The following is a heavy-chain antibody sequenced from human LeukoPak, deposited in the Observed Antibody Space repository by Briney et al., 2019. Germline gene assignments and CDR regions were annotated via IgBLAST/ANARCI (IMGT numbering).Heavy chain of an antibody. CDR2: ISSSSSYI. D-gene: IGHD6-19*01. Sequence: KPGGSLRLSCAASGFTFSSDSMNWVRQAPGKGLEWVSSISSSSSYIYYADSVKGRFTISRDNAKNSLYLQMNSLRAEDTAVYYCARDLGRIAVAVWGQGTLVTVSS. V-gene: IGHV3-21*01. CDR1: GFTFSSDS. CDR3: ARDLGRIAVAV. J-gene: IGHJ4*02.